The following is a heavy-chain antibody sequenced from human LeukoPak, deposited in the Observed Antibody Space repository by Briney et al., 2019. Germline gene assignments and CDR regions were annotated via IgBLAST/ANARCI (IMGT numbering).Heavy chain of an antibody. CDR3: AKRGSGWYREDY. Sequence: GGSLRLPCAASGFTFSSYAMSWVRQAPGKGLEWVSAISGSGGSTYYADSVKGRFTISRDNSKNTLYLQMNSLRAEDTAVYYCAKRGSGWYREDYWGQGTLVTVSS. D-gene: IGHD6-19*01. CDR1: GFTFSSYA. J-gene: IGHJ4*02. CDR2: ISGSGGST. V-gene: IGHV3-23*01.